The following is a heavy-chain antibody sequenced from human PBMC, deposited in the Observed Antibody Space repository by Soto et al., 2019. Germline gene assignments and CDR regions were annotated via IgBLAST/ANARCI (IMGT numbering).Heavy chain of an antibody. D-gene: IGHD3-22*01. J-gene: IGHJ4*02. CDR2: INPNSGGT. CDR1: GYTFTGYY. V-gene: IGHV1-2*04. CDR3: ARAKPYYYDSSGYSL. Sequence: QVQLVQSGAEVKKPGASVKVSCKASGYTFTGYYMHWVRQAPGQGLEWMGWINPNSGGTNYAQKFQGWVIMTRDTSISTAYMELSRLRSDDTAVYYCARAKPYYYDSSGYSLWGQGTLVTVSS.